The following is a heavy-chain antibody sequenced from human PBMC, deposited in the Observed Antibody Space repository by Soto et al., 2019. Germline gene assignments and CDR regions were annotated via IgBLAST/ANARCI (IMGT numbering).Heavy chain of an antibody. CDR2: IYWDDDK. V-gene: IGHV2-5*02. CDR3: AHRMTSYYDNSAYYAPFDY. D-gene: IGHD3-22*01. J-gene: IGHJ4*02. CDR1: GFSFTTSGVA. Sequence: QITLKESGPTLVKPTQTLTLTCTFSGFSFTTSGVAVGWIRQPPGKALAWLAVIYWDDDKRYSPSLKNRLAITRDTSKNLVVLTMTNMDPVDTATYFCAHRMTSYYDNSAYYAPFDYWGQGTLVTVSS.